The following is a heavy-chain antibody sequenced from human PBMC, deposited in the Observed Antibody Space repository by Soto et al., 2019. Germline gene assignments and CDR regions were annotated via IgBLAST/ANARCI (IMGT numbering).Heavy chain of an antibody. Sequence: ASVKVSCKASGYIFSSYGISWVRQAPGQGLEWMGWISAYNGNTNYAQKLQGRVTMTTDTSTSTAYMELRSLRSDDTAVYYCARDRITMIVVVTRPDAFDIWGQGTMVTVSS. J-gene: IGHJ3*02. CDR2: ISAYNGNT. CDR3: ARDRITMIVVVTRPDAFDI. D-gene: IGHD3-22*01. CDR1: GYIFSSYG. V-gene: IGHV1-18*01.